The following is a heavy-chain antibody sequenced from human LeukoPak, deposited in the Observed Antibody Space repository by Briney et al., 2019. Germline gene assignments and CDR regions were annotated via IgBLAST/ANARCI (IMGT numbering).Heavy chain of an antibody. J-gene: IGHJ3*02. V-gene: IGHV4-34*01. Sequence: PSETLSLTCAVYGGSFSGYYWSWIRQPPGKGLEWIGEINHSGSTNYNPSLKSRVTISVDTSKNQFSLKLSSVTAAGTAVYYCARTLRGYSYGDAFDIWGQGTMVTVSS. CDR2: INHSGST. CDR3: ARTLRGYSYGDAFDI. CDR1: GGSFSGYY. D-gene: IGHD5-18*01.